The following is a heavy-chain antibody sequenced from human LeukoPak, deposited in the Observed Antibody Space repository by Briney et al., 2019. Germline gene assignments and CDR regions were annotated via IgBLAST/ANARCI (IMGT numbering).Heavy chain of an antibody. Sequence: GGSLRLSCAASGFTFSSYAMSWVRQAPGKGLEWVSVIGFSGGSTYYADSVKGRFTISRDNSRNTLYLQMNSLRAEDTAVYYCARDPTDGYSYGRNDYWGQGTLVTVSS. CDR1: GFTFSSYA. J-gene: IGHJ4*02. D-gene: IGHD5-18*01. V-gene: IGHV3-23*01. CDR3: ARDPTDGYSYGRNDY. CDR2: IGFSGGST.